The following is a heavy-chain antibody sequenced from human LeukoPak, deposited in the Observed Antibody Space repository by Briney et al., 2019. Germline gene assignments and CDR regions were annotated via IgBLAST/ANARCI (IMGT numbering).Heavy chain of an antibody. Sequence: PGGSLRLSCVASGFTFSSYAMSWVRQAPGKGLEWVSSVSGSGGSTYYADSVKGRFTISRDNSKKTLYLRMSSLRAEDTAVYYCTVGMGGLVGFDYWGQGTLATVSS. V-gene: IGHV3-23*01. D-gene: IGHD6-6*01. J-gene: IGHJ4*02. CDR1: GFTFSSYA. CDR3: TVGMGGLVGFDY. CDR2: VSGSGGST.